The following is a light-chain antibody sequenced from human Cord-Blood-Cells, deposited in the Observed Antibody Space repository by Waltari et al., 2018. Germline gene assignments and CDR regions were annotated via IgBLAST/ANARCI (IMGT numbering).Light chain of an antibody. CDR2: EGS. Sequence: QSALTQPASVYGSPGQSITISCTGTSSDVGSYNLVSCYQQQPGKAPKLMIYEGSKRPSGLSNRFSGYKSGNTASLTLSGLQAEDEADYYCCSYAGSSTVVFGGGTKLTVL. CDR3: CSYAGSSTVV. J-gene: IGLJ2*01. CDR1: SSDVGSYNL. V-gene: IGLV2-23*01.